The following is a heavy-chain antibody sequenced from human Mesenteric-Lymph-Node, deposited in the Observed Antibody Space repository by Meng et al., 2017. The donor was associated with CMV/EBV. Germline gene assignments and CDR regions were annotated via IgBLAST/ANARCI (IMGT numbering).Heavy chain of an antibody. CDR2: IKPDGSEK. Sequence: GGSLRLSCAASGFTFSSYEMNWVRQAPGKGLEWVASIKPDGSEKKYVDSVKGRFTISRDNAKNSLYLQMISLRAEDTAVYYCARDLRALYCSSTLCQANWFDPWGQGTLVTVSS. D-gene: IGHD2-2*01. J-gene: IGHJ5*02. CDR1: GFTFSSYE. V-gene: IGHV3-7*01. CDR3: ARDLRALYCSSTLCQANWFDP.